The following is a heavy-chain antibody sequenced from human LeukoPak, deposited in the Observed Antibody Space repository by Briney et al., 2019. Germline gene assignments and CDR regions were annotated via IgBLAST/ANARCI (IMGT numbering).Heavy chain of an antibody. V-gene: IGHV4-59*01. Sequence: PSETLSLSCTVSGGSISSYYWSWIRQPPGKGLVWIGYIYYSGSTNYNPSLKSRVTISVDTSKNQFSLKLSSVTAADTAVYYCASGAYYDFWSGYDRSYYYHGMDVWGQGTTVTVSS. CDR1: GGSISSYY. CDR2: IYYSGST. CDR3: ASGAYYDFWSGYDRSYYYHGMDV. J-gene: IGHJ6*02. D-gene: IGHD3-3*01.